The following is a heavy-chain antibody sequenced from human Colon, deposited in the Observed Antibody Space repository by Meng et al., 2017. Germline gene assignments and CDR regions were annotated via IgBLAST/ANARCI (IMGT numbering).Heavy chain of an antibody. CDR3: ARERLSSGWYGGRWFDP. CDR1: GGSFSGYY. D-gene: IGHD6-19*01. CDR2: INHSGST. Sequence: QVQLQQWCARLLQHSETLSPTCAVYGGSFSGYYWSWIRQPPGKGLEWIGEINHSGSTNYNPSLKSRVTISVGTSKNQFSLKLSSVTAADTAVYYCARERLSSGWYGGRWFDPWGQGTLVTVSS. V-gene: IGHV4-34*01. J-gene: IGHJ5*02.